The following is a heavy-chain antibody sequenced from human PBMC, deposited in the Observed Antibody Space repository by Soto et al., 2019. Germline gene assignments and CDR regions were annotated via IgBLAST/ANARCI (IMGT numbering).Heavy chain of an antibody. V-gene: IGHV4-31*03. CDR2: IYYTGST. J-gene: IGHJ3*02. Sequence: QVQLQESGPGLVKPSQTLSLTCTVSGGSISSGGYYWSWIRQHPGKGLEWIGYIYYTGSTYYNPSLKSRVTISVDTSKNQFSLQLSSVTAADTAVYYCATVEDCGGDCPIEAFEIWGQGTMVTVSS. CDR1: GGSISSGGYY. CDR3: ATVEDCGGDCPIEAFEI. D-gene: IGHD2-21*02.